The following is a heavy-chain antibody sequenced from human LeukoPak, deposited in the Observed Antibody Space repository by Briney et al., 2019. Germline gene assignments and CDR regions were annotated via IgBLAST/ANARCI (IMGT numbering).Heavy chain of an antibody. V-gene: IGHV3-7*01. Sequence: GGSLRLSCAASGFTFSSYWMSWVRQAPGKGLEWVANIKQDGSEKYYVDSVKGRFTISRDNAKNSLYLQMNSLRADDTAVYYCARDSAYYYGSGSYSVYYYYYYGMDVWGQGTTVTVSS. CDR1: GFTFSSYW. CDR2: IKQDGSEK. D-gene: IGHD3-10*01. J-gene: IGHJ6*02. CDR3: ARDSAYYYGSGSYSVYYYYYYGMDV.